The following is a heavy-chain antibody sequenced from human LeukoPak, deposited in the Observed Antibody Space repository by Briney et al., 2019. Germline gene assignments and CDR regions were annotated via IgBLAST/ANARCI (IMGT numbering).Heavy chain of an antibody. J-gene: IGHJ4*02. CDR1: GYTFTSYH. Sequence: ASVKVSCKASGYTFTSYHMHWVRQSPGQGLEWMGWISAYNGNTNYAQKLQGRVTMTTDTSTSTAYMELRSLRSDDTAVYYCARAVLGSSWYIGWYYFDYWGQGTLVTVSS. D-gene: IGHD6-13*01. V-gene: IGHV1-18*04. CDR3: ARAVLGSSWYIGWYYFDY. CDR2: ISAYNGNT.